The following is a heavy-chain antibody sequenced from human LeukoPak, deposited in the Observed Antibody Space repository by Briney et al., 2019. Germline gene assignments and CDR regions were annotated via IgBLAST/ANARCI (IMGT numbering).Heavy chain of an antibody. D-gene: IGHD2-21*01. CDR3: ARGARGGDCYY. CDR1: GYTFTSYY. Sequence: ASVKVSCKASGYTFTSYYMHWVRQVPGQGPEWMGIINPSGGSTSYAQKFQGRVTMTRDTSTSTVYMELSSLRSEDTAVYYCARGARGGDCYYWGQGTLVTVSS. CDR2: INPSGGST. V-gene: IGHV1-46*01. J-gene: IGHJ4*02.